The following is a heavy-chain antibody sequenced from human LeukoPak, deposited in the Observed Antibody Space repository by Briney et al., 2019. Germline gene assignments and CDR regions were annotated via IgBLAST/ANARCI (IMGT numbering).Heavy chain of an antibody. CDR2: INPNSGGT. J-gene: IGHJ5*02. CDR1: GYTFTGYY. Sequence: ASVKVSCKASGYTFTGYYMHWVRQAPGQGLEWMGWINPNSGGTNYAQKFQGWVTMTRDTSISTAYMELSRLRSDDMAVYYCAREEPGIAAAGSGGNWFDPWGQGTLVTVSS. CDR3: AREEPGIAAAGSGGNWFDP. D-gene: IGHD6-13*01. V-gene: IGHV1-2*04.